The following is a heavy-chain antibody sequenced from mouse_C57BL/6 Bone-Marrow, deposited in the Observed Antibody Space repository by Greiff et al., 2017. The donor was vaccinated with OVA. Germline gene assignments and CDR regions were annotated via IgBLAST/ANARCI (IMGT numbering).Heavy chain of an antibody. J-gene: IGHJ1*03. CDR1: GYSFTDYN. CDR3: ASYYYGSSLWYFDV. Sequence: VQLQQSGPELVKPGASVKISCKASGYSFTDYNMNWVKQSNGKSLEWIGVINPNYGTTSYNQKFKGKATLTVDQSSSTAYMQLNSLTSEDSAVYYCASYYYGSSLWYFDVWGTGTTVTVSS. V-gene: IGHV1-39*01. CDR2: INPNYGTT. D-gene: IGHD1-1*01.